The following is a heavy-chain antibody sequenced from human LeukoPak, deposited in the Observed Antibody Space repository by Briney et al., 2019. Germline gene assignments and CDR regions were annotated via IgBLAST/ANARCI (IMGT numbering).Heavy chain of an antibody. CDR2: IYYSGST. V-gene: IGHV4-59*08. CDR3: ARHYSSSWYANWFDP. D-gene: IGHD6-13*01. CDR1: GGSISSYC. J-gene: IGHJ5*02. Sequence: PSETLSPTCTVSGGSISSYCWSWIRQPPGKGLEWIGYIYYSGSTNYNPSLKSRVTISVDTSKNQFSLKLSSVTAADTAVYYCARHYSSSWYANWFDPWGQGTLVTVSS.